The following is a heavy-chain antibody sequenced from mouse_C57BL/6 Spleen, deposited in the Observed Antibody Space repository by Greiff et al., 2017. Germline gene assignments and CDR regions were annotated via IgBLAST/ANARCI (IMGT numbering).Heavy chain of an antibody. CDR2: IYPGDGDT. V-gene: IGHV1-82*01. Sequence: QVQLQQSGPELVKPGASVKISCKASGYAFRSSWMNWVKQRPGKGLEWIGRIYPGDGDTNYNGKFKGKATLTADKSSSTAYMQLSSLTSEDSAVYFCARWYSNSYYFDYWGQGTTLTVSS. CDR1: GYAFRSSW. J-gene: IGHJ2*01. D-gene: IGHD2-5*01. CDR3: ARWYSNSYYFDY.